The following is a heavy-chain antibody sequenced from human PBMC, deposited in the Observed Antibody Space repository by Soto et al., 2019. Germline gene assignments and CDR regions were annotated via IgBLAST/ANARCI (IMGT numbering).Heavy chain of an antibody. CDR1: GGSISSYY. CDR3: ARERWEWEPAGWFDP. Sequence: QVQLQESGPGLVKPSETLSLTSTVSGGSISSYYWSWIRQPPGKGLEWIGYIYYSGSTNYNPSLKSRVTISVDTSKNQFSLKLSSVTAADTAVYYCARERWEWEPAGWFDPWGQGTLVTVSS. D-gene: IGHD1-26*01. J-gene: IGHJ5*02. V-gene: IGHV4-59*01. CDR2: IYYSGST.